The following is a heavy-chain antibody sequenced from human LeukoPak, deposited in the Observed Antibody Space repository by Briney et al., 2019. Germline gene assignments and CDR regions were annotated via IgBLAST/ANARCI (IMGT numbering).Heavy chain of an antibody. J-gene: IGHJ4*02. V-gene: IGHV1-46*01. Sequence: ASVKVSCKAFGYTFTSNYMHWVRQAPGQGPEWMGVISPSGGSTTYAQKFQGRVTLTRDMSTSTDYLELSRLRSDDTAVYYRARGAGYTSSWYLDYWGQGTLVIVSS. CDR3: ARGAGYTSSWYLDY. CDR2: ISPSGGST. D-gene: IGHD6-13*01. CDR1: GYTFTSNY.